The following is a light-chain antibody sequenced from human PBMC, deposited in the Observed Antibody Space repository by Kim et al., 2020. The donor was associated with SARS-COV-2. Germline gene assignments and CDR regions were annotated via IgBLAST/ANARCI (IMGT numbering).Light chain of an antibody. Sequence: RVAILFRWSQGVRCDIDRNQQTSCIAATLGVRAAITCRRGVPSRFSGSGSGTGFTLTISNLQPEDVATYYCQQNINAPRTFGQGTRLEIK. J-gene: IGKJ5*01. CDR2: AAI. V-gene: IGKV1-27*01. CDR3: QQNINAPRT. CDR1: QGVRCD.